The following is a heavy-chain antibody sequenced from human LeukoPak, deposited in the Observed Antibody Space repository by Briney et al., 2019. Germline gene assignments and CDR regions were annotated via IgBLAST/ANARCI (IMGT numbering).Heavy chain of an antibody. CDR1: GFTFSGYW. Sequence: PGGSLRLSCAASGFTFSGYWIHWVRQAPGKGLVWVSRINSDGSSTSYADSVKGRFTISRDNAKKTLYLQMNSLRAEDTAVYYCARPSGSYYYDAFDTWGQGTMVTVSS. J-gene: IGHJ3*02. CDR3: ARPSGSYYYDAFDT. V-gene: IGHV3-74*01. CDR2: INSDGSST. D-gene: IGHD3-10*01.